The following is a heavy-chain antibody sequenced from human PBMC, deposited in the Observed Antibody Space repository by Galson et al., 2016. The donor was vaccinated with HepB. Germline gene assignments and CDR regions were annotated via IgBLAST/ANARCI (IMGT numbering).Heavy chain of an antibody. CDR2: IDWDDDK. V-gene: IGHV2-70*01. CDR3: ARSSGWFGGFFDC. D-gene: IGHD3-10*01. J-gene: IGHJ4*02. CDR1: GFSLNTSGMC. Sequence: PALVKPTQTLTLTCTFSGFSLNTSGMCVTWIRQPPGKALEWLALIDWDDDKYYSTSLKTRLTISKDTSKNQVVLTMTNMDPVDTATYYRARSSGWFGGFFDCWGQGTLVTVSS.